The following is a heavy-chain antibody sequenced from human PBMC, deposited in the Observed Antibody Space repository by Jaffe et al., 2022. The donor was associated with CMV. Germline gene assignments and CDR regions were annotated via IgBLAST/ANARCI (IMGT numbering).Heavy chain of an antibody. J-gene: IGHJ6*03. D-gene: IGHD2-15*01. Sequence: QVQLVQSGAEVKKPGASVKVSCKASGYTFTSYAMHWVRQAPGQRLEWMGWINAGNGNTKYSQKFQGRVTITRDTSASTAYMELSSLRSEDTAVYYCATGVALDYYYYMDVWGKGTTVTVSS. CDR2: INAGNGNT. V-gene: IGHV1-3*01. CDR3: ATGVALDYYYYMDV. CDR1: GYTFTSYA.